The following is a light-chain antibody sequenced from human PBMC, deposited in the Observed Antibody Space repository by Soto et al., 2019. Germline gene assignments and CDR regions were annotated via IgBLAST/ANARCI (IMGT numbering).Light chain of an antibody. CDR1: SSDVGSYNL. CDR3: CSYAGSSTFPYV. CDR2: EVS. V-gene: IGLV2-23*02. J-gene: IGLJ1*01. Sequence: QSVLTQPASVSGSPGQAITISCTETSSDVGSYNLVSWYQQHPGKAPKLMIYEVSKRPSGVSNRFSGSKSGNTASLTISGLQAEDEAEYYCCSYAGSSTFPYVFGTGTKVTVL.